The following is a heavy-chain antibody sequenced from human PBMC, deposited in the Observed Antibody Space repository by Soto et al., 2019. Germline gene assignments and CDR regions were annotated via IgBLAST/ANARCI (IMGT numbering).Heavy chain of an antibody. CDR3: ARDPTVPDVDYYFDY. D-gene: IGHD2-2*01. CDR1: GYTFTSYG. J-gene: IGHJ4*02. V-gene: IGHV1-18*01. CDR2: ISAYNGNT. Sequence: QVQLVQSGAEVKKPGASVEVSCKASGYTFTSYGSSWVRQAPGQGLEWMGWISAYNGNTNYAQKLQGRVTMTTDTSTSTAYMELRSLRSDDTAVYYCARDPTVPDVDYYFDYWGQGTLVTVSS.